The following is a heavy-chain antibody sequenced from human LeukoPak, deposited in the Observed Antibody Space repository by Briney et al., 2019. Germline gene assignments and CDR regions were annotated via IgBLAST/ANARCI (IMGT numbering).Heavy chain of an antibody. CDR3: AREMVNWFDP. Sequence: PSETLSLTCTVSGGSISSSSYYWGWIRQPPGKGLEWIGSIYYSGGTYYNPSLKSRVTISVDTSKNQFSLKLSSVTAADTAVYYCAREMVNWFDPWGQGTLVTVSS. CDR1: GGSISSSSYY. V-gene: IGHV4-39*07. D-gene: IGHD2-8*01. J-gene: IGHJ5*02. CDR2: IYYSGGT.